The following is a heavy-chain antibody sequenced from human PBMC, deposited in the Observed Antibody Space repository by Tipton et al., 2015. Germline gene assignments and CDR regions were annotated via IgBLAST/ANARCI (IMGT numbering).Heavy chain of an antibody. CDR3: ARLGRWLEVDF. V-gene: IGHV4-4*07. CDR2: IQTSGNT. J-gene: IGHJ4*02. CDR1: GDSISNYF. D-gene: IGHD5-24*01. Sequence: TLSLTCTIPGDSISNYFWSWIRQPAGKGLEWIGRIQTSGNTNYNPSLKSRVTMSADTSKNQSSLKLSSVTAADTAVYYCARLGRWLEVDFWGQGTLVTVSS.